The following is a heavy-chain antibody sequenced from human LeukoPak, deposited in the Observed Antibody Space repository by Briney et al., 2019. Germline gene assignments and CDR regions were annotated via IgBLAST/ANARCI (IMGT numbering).Heavy chain of an antibody. CDR2: IYYSGST. D-gene: IGHD4-17*01. CDR1: GGSISSYY. Sequence: SETLSLTCTVSGGSISSYYWSWIRQPPGKGLEWIGYIYYSGSTNYNPSLKSRVTISVDTSKNQFSLKLSSVIAADTAVYYCARGDYAPDYWGQGTLVTVSS. CDR3: ARGDYAPDY. V-gene: IGHV4-59*01. J-gene: IGHJ4*02.